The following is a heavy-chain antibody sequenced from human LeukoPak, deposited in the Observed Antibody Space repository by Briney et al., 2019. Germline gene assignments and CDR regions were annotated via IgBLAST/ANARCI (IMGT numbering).Heavy chain of an antibody. V-gene: IGHV3-23*01. Sequence: GGSLRLSCAASGFTFSTYWMHWVRQAPGKGLEWVSAISGSGGSTYYADSVKGRFTISRDNSKNTLYLQMNSLRAEDTAVYYCAKDDDFWSGYYKDYWGQGTLVTVSS. J-gene: IGHJ4*02. CDR1: GFTFSTYW. CDR3: AKDDDFWSGYYKDY. CDR2: ISGSGGST. D-gene: IGHD3-3*01.